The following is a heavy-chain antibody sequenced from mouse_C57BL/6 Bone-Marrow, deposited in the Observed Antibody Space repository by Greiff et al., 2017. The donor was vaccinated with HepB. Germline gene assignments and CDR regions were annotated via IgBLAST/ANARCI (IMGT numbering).Heavy chain of an antibody. CDR2: IYPRSGNT. CDR1: GYTFTSYG. V-gene: IGHV1-81*01. Sequence: VQLQESGAELARPGASVKLSCKASGYTFTSYGISWVKQRTGQGLEWIGEIYPRSGNTYYNEKFKGKATLTADKSSSTAYMELRSLTSEDSAVYFCAREGIYYGYAWFAYWGQGTLVTVSA. CDR3: AREGIYYGYAWFAY. D-gene: IGHD2-2*01. J-gene: IGHJ3*01.